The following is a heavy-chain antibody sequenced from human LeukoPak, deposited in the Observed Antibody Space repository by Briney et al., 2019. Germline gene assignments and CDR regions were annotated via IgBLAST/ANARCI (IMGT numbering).Heavy chain of an antibody. J-gene: IGHJ5*02. V-gene: IGHV1-58*02. CDR1: GFTFTISA. CDR2: IVVGSGNT. D-gene: IGHD3-22*01. Sequence: TSVKVSCKASGFTFTISAMQWVRQARGQRLEWIGWIVVGSGNTNYAQKFQERVTITRDMSTSTAYMELSSLRSEDTAVYYCAASYYYDSSFSWFDPWGQGTLVSVCS. CDR3: AASYYYDSSFSWFDP.